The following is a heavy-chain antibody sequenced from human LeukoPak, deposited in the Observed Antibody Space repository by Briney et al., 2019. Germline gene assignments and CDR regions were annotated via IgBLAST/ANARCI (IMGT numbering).Heavy chain of an antibody. CDR2: ISAYNGKI. Sequence: AXVKVXCEASGYTFTSYGISWVRQAPGQGLEWMGWISAYNGKINYAQNLQGRVTMTTDTSTSTAYMELRSLRSDDTAVYYCARVVYYDFWSGYLDYWGQGTLVTVSS. CDR3: ARVVYYDFWSGYLDY. V-gene: IGHV1-18*01. J-gene: IGHJ4*02. CDR1: GYTFTSYG. D-gene: IGHD3-3*01.